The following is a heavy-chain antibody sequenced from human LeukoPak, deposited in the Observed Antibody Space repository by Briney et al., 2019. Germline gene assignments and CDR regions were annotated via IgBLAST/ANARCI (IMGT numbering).Heavy chain of an antibody. V-gene: IGHV3-21*01. D-gene: IGHD4-17*01. CDR2: ISSSSSYI. Sequence: GGSLRLSCAASGFTFSSYSMNWVRQAPGKGLEWVSSISSSSSYIYYADSVKGRFTTSRDNAKNSLYLQMNSLRAEDTAVYYCARGKVTTTGFLYYWGQGTLVTVSS. CDR3: ARGKVTTTGFLYY. J-gene: IGHJ4*02. CDR1: GFTFSSYS.